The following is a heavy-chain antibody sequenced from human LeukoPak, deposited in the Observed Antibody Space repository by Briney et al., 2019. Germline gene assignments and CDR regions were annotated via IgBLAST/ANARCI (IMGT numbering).Heavy chain of an antibody. CDR1: GGSISSSNYH. D-gene: IGHD3-10*01. Sequence: PSETLSLTCTVSGGSISSSNYHWGWIRQPPGTGLEWHTSGFYSGRTYLNPSLTSLLTISVDTSKNQFSLKLSFVTDADTAVYYCASHLGFGDPRAFDIWGQGTMVTVSS. V-gene: IGHV4-39*01. CDR2: GFYSGRT. J-gene: IGHJ3*02. CDR3: ASHLGFGDPRAFDI.